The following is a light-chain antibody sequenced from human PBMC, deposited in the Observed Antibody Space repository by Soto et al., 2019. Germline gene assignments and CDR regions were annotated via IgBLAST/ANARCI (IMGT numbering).Light chain of an antibody. Sequence: EMVLTQSPGTLSLSPGERATLSCRASQSVSSSFLAWYQQKPGQAPRLLIYGASSRATGIPDRFSGSGSGTDFTLTISRLEPEDFAVYYCQQYGSSPPWTFGQGTKEEIK. J-gene: IGKJ1*01. CDR1: QSVSSSF. CDR3: QQYGSSPPWT. CDR2: GAS. V-gene: IGKV3-20*01.